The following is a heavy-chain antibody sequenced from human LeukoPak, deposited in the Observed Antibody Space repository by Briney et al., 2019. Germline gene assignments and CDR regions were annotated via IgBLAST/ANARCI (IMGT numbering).Heavy chain of an antibody. CDR2: IIPIFGTA. CDR3: ARGRFGGAREHAFDI. Sequence: SVKVSCKASGGTFSSYAISWVRQAPGQGLEWMGGIIPIFGTASYVQKFQGRVTITTDESTSTAYMELSSLRSEDTAVYYCARGRFGGAREHAFDIWGQETMVTVSS. CDR1: GGTFSSYA. J-gene: IGHJ3*02. D-gene: IGHD3-16*01. V-gene: IGHV1-69*05.